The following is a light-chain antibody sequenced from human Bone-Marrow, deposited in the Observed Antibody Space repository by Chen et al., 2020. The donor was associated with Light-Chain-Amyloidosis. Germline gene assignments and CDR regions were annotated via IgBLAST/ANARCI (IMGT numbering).Light chain of an antibody. CDR2: DVS. CDR3: CAYTSGSTPVV. J-gene: IGLJ2*01. Sequence: QSALTQPASVSGSPGQSSTISCTGTSSAVGGYNYVSWYQQHPGQAPTLMISDVSNRPSGVSNPVSGSKSGNTASLTLPGLQAEDEAYYYCCAYTSGSTPVVFGGRTKLTVL. V-gene: IGLV2-14*01. CDR1: SSAVGGYNY.